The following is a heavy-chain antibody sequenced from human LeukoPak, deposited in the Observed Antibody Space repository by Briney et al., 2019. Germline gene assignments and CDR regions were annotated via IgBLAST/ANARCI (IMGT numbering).Heavy chain of an antibody. CDR3: AKDRYSSGPYYFDY. Sequence: GRSLRLSCAASGFTFSSYGMHWVRQAPGKGLEWVAVIWNDGSKTYYADSVKGRLTISRDNSKNTLYLQIDSLRAEDTAVYYCAKDRYSSGPYYFDYWGQGTLVTVSS. V-gene: IGHV3-33*06. CDR2: IWNDGSKT. D-gene: IGHD6-19*01. J-gene: IGHJ4*02. CDR1: GFTFSSYG.